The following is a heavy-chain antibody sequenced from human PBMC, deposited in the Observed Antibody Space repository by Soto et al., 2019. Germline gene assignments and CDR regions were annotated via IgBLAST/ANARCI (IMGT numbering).Heavy chain of an antibody. Sequence: QVQLVQSGADVKTPGASVRVSCKASGYTFTGYYVHWVREAPGQGLEWMGWINPETGGTSYAQKFQGMVTLSRDTYINTAYLELSRLRFDDAAVYFCARERYQVISDGMDVWGQGTTVTVSS. V-gene: IGHV1-2*02. CDR3: ARERYQVISDGMDV. J-gene: IGHJ6*02. CDR2: INPETGGT. CDR1: GYTFTGYY. D-gene: IGHD2-2*01.